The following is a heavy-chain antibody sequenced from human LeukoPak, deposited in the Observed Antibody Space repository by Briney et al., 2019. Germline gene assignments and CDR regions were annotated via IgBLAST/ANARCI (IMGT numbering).Heavy chain of an antibody. CDR1: GGTFISYT. CDR2: IIPILGIA. V-gene: IGHV1-69*02. CDR3: ARARGATTVFDY. D-gene: IGHD1-26*01. J-gene: IGHJ4*02. Sequence: GASVKVSCKASGGTFISYTISWVRQAPGQGLEWMGRIIPILGIANYAQKFQGRVTITADKSTSTAYMELSSLRSEDTAVYYCARARGATTVFDYWGQGTLVTVSS.